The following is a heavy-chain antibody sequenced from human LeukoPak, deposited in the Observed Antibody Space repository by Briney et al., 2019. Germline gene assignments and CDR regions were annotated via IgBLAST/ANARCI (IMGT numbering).Heavy chain of an antibody. CDR2: INPSGGST. Sequence: ASVTVSCKAPGYTFTSYYMHWVRQAPGQGLEWMGIINPSGGSTSYAQKFQGRVTMTRDTSTSTVYMELSSLRSEDTAVYYCASSGSSGPTAFDIWGQGTMVTVSS. V-gene: IGHV1-46*01. CDR3: ASSGSSGPTAFDI. J-gene: IGHJ3*02. CDR1: GYTFTSYY. D-gene: IGHD3-22*01.